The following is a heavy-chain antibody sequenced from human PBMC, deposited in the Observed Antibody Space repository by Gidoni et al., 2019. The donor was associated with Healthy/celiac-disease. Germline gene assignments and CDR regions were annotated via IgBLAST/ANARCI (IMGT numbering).Heavy chain of an antibody. V-gene: IGHV3-7*04. Sequence: GRFTISRDNAKNSLYLQMNSLRAEDTAVYYCARDTNCSGGSCYSAYYYGMDVWGQGTTVTVSS. J-gene: IGHJ6*02. CDR3: ARDTNCSGGSCYSAYYYGMDV. D-gene: IGHD2-15*01.